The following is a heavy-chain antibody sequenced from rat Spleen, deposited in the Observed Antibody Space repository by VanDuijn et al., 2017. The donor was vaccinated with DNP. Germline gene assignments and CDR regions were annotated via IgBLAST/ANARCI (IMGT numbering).Heavy chain of an antibody. Sequence: QVQLKESGPGLVQPSQTLSLTCTVSGFSLTSYNVHWVRQPTGKGLEWMGIIWTGGSTDYNSALKSRLSISRDTSKSQVLLKMNSPQTEDTAIYFCARWHLYLSYFDYWGQGVMVTVSS. V-gene: IGHV2-30*01. J-gene: IGHJ2*01. CDR2: IWTGGST. CDR3: ARWHLYLSYFDY. D-gene: IGHD1-2*01. CDR1: GFSLTSYN.